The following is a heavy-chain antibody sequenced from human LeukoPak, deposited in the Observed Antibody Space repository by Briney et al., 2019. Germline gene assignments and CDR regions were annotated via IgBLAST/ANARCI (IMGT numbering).Heavy chain of an antibody. J-gene: IGHJ4*02. CDR2: ISGTGGNT. V-gene: IGHV3-23*01. CDR3: AKAGGAYYFDY. D-gene: IGHD3-10*01. CDR1: GFTFSSYA. Sequence: GGSLRLSCAASGFTFSSYAMSWVRQAPGKGLEWVSGISGTGGNTYYADSVKGRFAISRDNSKNTLYLQVNSLKAEDTALYYCAKAGGAYYFDYWGQGTLVTVSS.